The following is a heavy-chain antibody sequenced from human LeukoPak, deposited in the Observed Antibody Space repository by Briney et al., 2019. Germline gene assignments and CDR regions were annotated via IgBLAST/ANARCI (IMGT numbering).Heavy chain of an antibody. Sequence: GGSLRLSCAASGFTFSSYSMNWVRQAPGKGLEWVSYISSSRSNIHYADSVKGRFTISRDNAKNSLFVQMNSLRDEDTAVYYCARDRLDSGDYVFDYWGQGTLVTVSS. V-gene: IGHV3-48*02. CDR2: ISSSRSNI. CDR1: GFTFSSYS. J-gene: IGHJ4*02. D-gene: IGHD4-17*01. CDR3: ARDRLDSGDYVFDY.